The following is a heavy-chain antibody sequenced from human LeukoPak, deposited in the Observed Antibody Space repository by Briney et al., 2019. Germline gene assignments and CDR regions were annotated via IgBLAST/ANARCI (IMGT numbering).Heavy chain of an antibody. V-gene: IGHV3-23*05. CDR1: GFIFTTYA. CDR3: ARRVLGAVGYFDY. Sequence: GGSLRLSCAASGFIFTTYAMGWVRQLPGKGLEWVSSVSSSGSDTYYTSSVKGRFTISRDNSKITLYLQVNSLRVEDTAVYYCARRVLGAVGYFDYWGQGALVTVSS. CDR2: VSSSGSDT. J-gene: IGHJ4*02. D-gene: IGHD4-23*01.